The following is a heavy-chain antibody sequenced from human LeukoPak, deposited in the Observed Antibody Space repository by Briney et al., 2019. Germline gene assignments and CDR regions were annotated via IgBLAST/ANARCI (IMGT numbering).Heavy chain of an antibody. CDR1: GGSINNNNYN. J-gene: IGHJ3*02. V-gene: IGHV4-39*07. CDR3: ARDLRDGYNWLGRAAQDDAFDI. Sequence: SETLSLTCRVSGGSINNNNYNWGWIRQPPGKGLEWIGNIYYSGSTYYNPSLKSRVTIPVDTSKNQFSLKLSSVTAADTAVYYCARDLRDGYNWLGRAAQDDAFDIWGQGTMVTVSS. D-gene: IGHD5-24*01. CDR2: IYYSGST.